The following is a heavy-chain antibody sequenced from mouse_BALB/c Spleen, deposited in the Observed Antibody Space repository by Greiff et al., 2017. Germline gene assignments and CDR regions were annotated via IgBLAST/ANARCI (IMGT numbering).Heavy chain of an antibody. CDR2: IDPANGNT. Sequence: EVKLMESGAELVKPGASVKLSCTASGFNIKDTYMHWVKQRPEQGLEWIGRIDPANGNTKYDPKFQGKATITADTSSNTAYLQLSSLTSEDTAVYYCARTPGAYYAMDYWGQGTSVTVSS. J-gene: IGHJ4*01. CDR3: ARTPGAYYAMDY. CDR1: GFNIKDTY. V-gene: IGHV14-3*02.